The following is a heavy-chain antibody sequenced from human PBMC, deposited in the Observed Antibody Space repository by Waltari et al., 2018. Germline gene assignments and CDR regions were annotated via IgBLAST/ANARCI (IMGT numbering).Heavy chain of an antibody. CDR2: IYHSGSS. J-gene: IGHJ4*02. CDR3: VRVVPANYFDY. D-gene: IGHD2-2*01. CDR1: GYSIRTGYY. V-gene: IGHV4-38-2*01. Sequence: QVQLQESGPGLVKPSETLSLTCAVPGYSIRTGYYWGWIRQPPGKGLEWIGSIYHSGSSYSNPSLKSRVTISVDTSKNQFSLKLSSVTAADTAVYYCVRVVPANYFDYWGQGTLVTVSS.